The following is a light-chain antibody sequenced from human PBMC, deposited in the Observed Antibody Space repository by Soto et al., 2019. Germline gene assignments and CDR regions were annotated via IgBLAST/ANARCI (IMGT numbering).Light chain of an antibody. CDR3: QQYDNYLT. J-gene: IGKJ1*01. CDR2: KAT. V-gene: IGKV1-5*03. CDR1: QGISSY. Sequence: DIQMTQSPSTLSGSVGDRVTITCRASQGISSYLAWYQQKPGKAPKLLIYKATTLESGVPSRFSGSGSGTEFTLTISSLQPDDFATYYCQQYDNYLTFGRGTKVDI.